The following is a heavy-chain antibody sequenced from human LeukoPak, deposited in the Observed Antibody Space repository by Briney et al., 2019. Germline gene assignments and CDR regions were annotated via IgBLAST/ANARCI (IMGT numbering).Heavy chain of an antibody. Sequence: ASVKVSCKASGYTFTGYYMHWVRQAPGQGLEWMGIINPSGGSTSYAQKFQGRVTMTRDMSTSTVYMELRSLRSDDTAVYYCARASRVGAQIVRNYWGQGTLVTVSS. CDR2: INPSGGST. CDR3: ARASRVGAQIVRNY. D-gene: IGHD1-26*01. CDR1: GYTFTGYY. V-gene: IGHV1-46*01. J-gene: IGHJ4*02.